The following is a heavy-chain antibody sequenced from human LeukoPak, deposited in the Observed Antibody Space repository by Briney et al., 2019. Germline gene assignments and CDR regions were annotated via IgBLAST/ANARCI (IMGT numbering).Heavy chain of an antibody. CDR3: ARPGRQDAYNGHYWYFDL. CDR2: IYYRGST. J-gene: IGHJ2*01. Sequence: PSETLSLTCTVSGGSFSSQYWSWIRQPPGKGLEWIGYIYYRGSTSYNPSLKSRVTISVDTSKNQFSLRLNSVTAADTAVYYCARPGRQDAYNGHYWYFDLWGRGTLVTVSS. D-gene: IGHD5-24*01. CDR1: GGSFSSQY. V-gene: IGHV4-59*11.